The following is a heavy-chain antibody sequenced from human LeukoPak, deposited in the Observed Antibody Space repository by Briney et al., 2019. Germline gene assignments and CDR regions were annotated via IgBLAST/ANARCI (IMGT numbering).Heavy chain of an antibody. CDR1: GFTFSSYG. CDR3: ARVHSYNWFDP. D-gene: IGHD2-15*01. V-gene: IGHV3-33*01. Sequence: PGGSLRLSCVASGFTFSSYGIHWVRQAPGRGLEWVAGIYFGGSIKYYADSVKGRFTISRDNPKNALYLQMNSLRAEDTAVYYCARVHSYNWFDPWGQGTLVTVSS. J-gene: IGHJ5*02. CDR2: IYFGGSIK.